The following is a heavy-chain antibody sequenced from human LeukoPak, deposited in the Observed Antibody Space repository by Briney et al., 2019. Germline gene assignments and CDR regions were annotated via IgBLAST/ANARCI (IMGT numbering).Heavy chain of an antibody. J-gene: IGHJ4*02. CDR3: ARDLAGGSTSFIFDY. D-gene: IGHD2-2*01. V-gene: IGHV3-33*01. CDR2: IWYDGSNK. Sequence: PGRSLRLSCAASGFTFSSYGMHWVRQAPGKGLEWVAVIWYDGSNKYYADSVTGRFTISRDNSKNTLYLQMNSLRAEDTAVYYCARDLAGGSTSFIFDYWGRGTLVTVSS. CDR1: GFTFSSYG.